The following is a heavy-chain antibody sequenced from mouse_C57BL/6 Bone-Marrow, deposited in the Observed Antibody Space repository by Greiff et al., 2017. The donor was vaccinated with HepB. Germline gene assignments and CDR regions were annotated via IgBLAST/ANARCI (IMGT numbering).Heavy chain of an antibody. J-gene: IGHJ2*01. CDR3: ARSGFFYYYGCRSFDY. Sequence: VQLQQPGAELVKPGASVKLSCKASGYTFTSYWMHWVKQRPGQGLEWIGMIHPNSGSTNYNEKFKSKATLTVDKSSSTAYMQLSSLTSEDSAVYYDARSGFFYYYGCRSFDYWGQGTTLTVSS. V-gene: IGHV1-64*01. CDR1: GYTFTSYW. D-gene: IGHD1-1*01. CDR2: IHPNSGST.